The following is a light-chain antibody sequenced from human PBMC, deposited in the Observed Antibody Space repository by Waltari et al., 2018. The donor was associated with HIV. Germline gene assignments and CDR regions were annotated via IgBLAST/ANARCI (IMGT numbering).Light chain of an antibody. Sequence: QPVLTQPPSVSGAPGQRLTISCTGTSSNIRAGYEVHWYQQRPRAAPTLLIYDNNHRPSGVPDRCSAAKSGCSASPAVIGLQTEEDEADYCCAYGDRLSGAEVFGGGTRVTVL. CDR3: CAYGDRLSGAEV. V-gene: IGLV1-40*01. CDR2: DNN. J-gene: IGLJ2*01. CDR1: SSNIRAGYE.